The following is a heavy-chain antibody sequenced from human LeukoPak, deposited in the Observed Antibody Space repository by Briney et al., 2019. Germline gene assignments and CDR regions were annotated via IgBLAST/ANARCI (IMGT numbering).Heavy chain of an antibody. CDR2: ISGSGGST. CDR1: GFTFSSYG. CDR3: AKDRASSSSPDYMDV. D-gene: IGHD6-13*01. J-gene: IGHJ6*03. V-gene: IGHV3-23*01. Sequence: GGTLRLSCAASGFTFSSYGMSWVRQAPGKGLEWVSAISGSGGSTYYADSVKGRFTISRDNSKNTLYLQMNSLRAEDTAVYYCAKDRASSSSPDYMDVWGKGTTVTVSS.